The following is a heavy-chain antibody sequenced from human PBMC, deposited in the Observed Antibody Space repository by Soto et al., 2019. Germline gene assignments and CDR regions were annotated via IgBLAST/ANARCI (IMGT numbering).Heavy chain of an antibody. V-gene: IGHV3-48*03. CDR3: ARSGAVAGNDY. Sequence: EVQLVESGGGLVQPGGSLRLSCAASGFTFSNYEMNWVRQAPGKGLEWVSYISSSGDTMYYADSVKGRFTISRDNAKNSLYLHMNSLRAEDTALYYCARSGAVAGNDYWGQGTLVTVSS. CDR1: GFTFSNYE. D-gene: IGHD6-19*01. J-gene: IGHJ4*02. CDR2: ISSSGDTM.